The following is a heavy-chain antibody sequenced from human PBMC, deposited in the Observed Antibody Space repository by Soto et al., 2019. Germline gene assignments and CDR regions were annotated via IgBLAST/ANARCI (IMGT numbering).Heavy chain of an antibody. J-gene: IGHJ6*02. V-gene: IGHV3-23*01. D-gene: IGHD3-16*02. CDR3: AKGIYDYVWGSYRSDYYYGMDV. Sequence: GESLKISCAASGFTFSSYAMSWVRQAPGKGLEWVSAISGSGGSTYYADSVKGRFTISRDNSKNTLYLQMNSLRAEDTAVYYCAKGIYDYVWGSYRSDYYYGMDVWGQGTTVTVSS. CDR1: GFTFSSYA. CDR2: ISGSGGST.